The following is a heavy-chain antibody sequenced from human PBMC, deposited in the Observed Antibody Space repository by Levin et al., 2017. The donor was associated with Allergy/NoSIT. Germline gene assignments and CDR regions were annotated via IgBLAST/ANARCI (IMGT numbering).Heavy chain of an antibody. D-gene: IGHD3-16*01. CDR3: ERDTAWGTSSIDY. CDR2: ISAYNGDT. CDR1: GYTFTNFG. V-gene: IGHV1-18*01. Sequence: ASVKVSCKASGYTFTNFGISWVRQVPGQGLEWMGWISAYNGDTNYVQKLQGRFTMTTDTSTSTAYMDLGTLRSDDTALYYCERDTAWGTSSIDYWGQGTLVTVSS. J-gene: IGHJ4*02.